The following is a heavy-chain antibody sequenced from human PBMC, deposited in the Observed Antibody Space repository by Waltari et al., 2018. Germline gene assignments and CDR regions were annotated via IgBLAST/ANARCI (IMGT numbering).Heavy chain of an antibody. CDR2: SYTRGST. J-gene: IGHJ4*02. D-gene: IGHD2-2*01. Sequence: QVQLQESGPGLVKPSQTLSLTCTVSGGSISSGSYYWSWIRQPAGKGLEWIGRSYTRGSTNYNPSLKSRVTISVDTAKNQFALKRSSVTAADTAGDYCARDHGAAAPDYWGQGTLVTVSS. CDR3: ARDHGAAAPDY. V-gene: IGHV4-61*02. CDR1: GGSISSGSYY.